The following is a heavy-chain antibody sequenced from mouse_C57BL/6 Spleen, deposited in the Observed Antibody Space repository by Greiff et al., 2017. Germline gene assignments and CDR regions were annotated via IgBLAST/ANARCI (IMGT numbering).Heavy chain of an antibody. D-gene: IGHD4-1*01. Sequence: ESGPGLVKPSQSLSLTCSVTGYSITSGYYWNWIRQFPGNKLEWMGYISYDGSNNYNPSLENRISITRDTSKNQFFLKLNSVTTEDTATYYCARGDWGFDYWGQGTTLTVSS. V-gene: IGHV3-6*01. CDR2: ISYDGSN. CDR3: ARGDWGFDY. CDR1: GYSITSGYY. J-gene: IGHJ2*01.